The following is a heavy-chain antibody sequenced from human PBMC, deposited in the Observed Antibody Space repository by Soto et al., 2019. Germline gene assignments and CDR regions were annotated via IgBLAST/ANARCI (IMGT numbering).Heavy chain of an antibody. Sequence: PSETLSLTSTVSGGSISSGGSYWIWIPQNPGEGLEWIGDITYSGSTYYNPSLKIRVTISIDTSKNQCSLKLSSVTAADPAMYYCGRDSGVSLRYFDDWGQGSLVTVSS. CDR2: ITYSGST. CDR3: GRDSGVSLRYFDD. CDR1: GGSISSGGSY. V-gene: IGHV4-31*03. J-gene: IGHJ4*02. D-gene: IGHD7-27*01.